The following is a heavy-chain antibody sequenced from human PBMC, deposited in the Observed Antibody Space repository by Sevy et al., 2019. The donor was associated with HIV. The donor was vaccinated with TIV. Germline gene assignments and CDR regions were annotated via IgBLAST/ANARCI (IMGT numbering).Heavy chain of an antibody. D-gene: IGHD3-10*01. CDR2: ISGNGNSR. CDR3: ARGRGSYAFDI. Sequence: GGSLRLSCAASGFTFSDSYMSWIRQAPGKGLECIPYISGNGNSRYHADSVKGRFTICRDNAKNSLYLQMNRLRAEDTAVYFCARGRGSYAFDIWGQGAMVTVSS. CDR1: GFTFSDSY. J-gene: IGHJ3*02. V-gene: IGHV3-11*01.